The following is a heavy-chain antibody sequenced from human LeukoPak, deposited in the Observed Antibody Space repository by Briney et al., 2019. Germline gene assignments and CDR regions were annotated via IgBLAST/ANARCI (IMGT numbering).Heavy chain of an antibody. CDR2: ISAYNGDT. CDR1: GYTFTGYY. Sequence: GASVKVSCKASGYTFTGYYMHWVRQAPGQGLEWMGWISAYNGDTQYPKKFQGRVTMTRDTSTNTAYMELRSLRSDDTAVYYCARDLNSWLKTDSWGQGTLVTVS. D-gene: IGHD5-12*01. J-gene: IGHJ4*02. CDR3: ARDLNSWLKTDS. V-gene: IGHV1-18*04.